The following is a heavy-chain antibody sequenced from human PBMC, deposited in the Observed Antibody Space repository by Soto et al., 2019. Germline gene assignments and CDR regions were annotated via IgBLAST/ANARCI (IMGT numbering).Heavy chain of an antibody. CDR1: GFTFGDYA. CDR2: IRSKDYGGAT. V-gene: IGHV3-49*03. J-gene: IGHJ4*02. D-gene: IGHD5-18*01. CDR3: TRDRGYSYGYRYYFDY. Sequence: PGGSLRLSCPASGFTFGDYAMSWFRQAPGKGLEWGGFIRSKDYGGATEYAASVKGRFTISRDDSKSIAYLQMNSLKTEDTAVYYCTRDRGYSYGYRYYFDYWGQGTLVTVSS.